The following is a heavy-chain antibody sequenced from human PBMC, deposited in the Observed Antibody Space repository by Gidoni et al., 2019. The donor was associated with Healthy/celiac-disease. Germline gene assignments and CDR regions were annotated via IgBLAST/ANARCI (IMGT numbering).Heavy chain of an antibody. D-gene: IGHD4-17*01. V-gene: IGHV3-23*01. J-gene: IGHJ4*02. Sequence: EVQLLESGGGLVQPGGSLRLSCAASGFPFSSYAMSWVRQAPGKGLEWVSAISGSGGSTDYADSVKGRFTISRDNSKNTLYLQMNSLRAEDTAVYYCAKGSGDYLSRYLDYWGQGTLVTVSS. CDR2: ISGSGGST. CDR1: GFPFSSYA. CDR3: AKGSGDYLSRYLDY.